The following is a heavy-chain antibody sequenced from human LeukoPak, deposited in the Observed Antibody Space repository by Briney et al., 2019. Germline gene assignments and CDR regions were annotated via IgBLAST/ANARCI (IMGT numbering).Heavy chain of an antibody. CDR2: IRYDGSRK. CDR3: AREGYYGSGSYYRAYYNWFDP. V-gene: IGHV3-30*02. Sequence: PGGSLRLSCAASGFIFSSYGMHWVRQAPDKGLEWVAFIRYDGSRKYYADSVKGRFTISRDNSKNTLYLQMNSLRAEDTAVYYRAREGYYGSGSYYRAYYNWFDPWGQGTPVTVSS. D-gene: IGHD3-10*01. J-gene: IGHJ5*02. CDR1: GFIFSSYG.